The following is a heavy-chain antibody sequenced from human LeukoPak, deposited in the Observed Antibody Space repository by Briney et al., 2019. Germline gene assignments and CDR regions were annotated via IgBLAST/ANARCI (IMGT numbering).Heavy chain of an antibody. D-gene: IGHD2-15*01. CDR1: GGSLNNYY. J-gene: IGHJ3*02. V-gene: IGHV4-4*07. Sequence: SETLSLTCTVSGGSLNNYYWSWIRQPAGKGLEWIGRIYTRGSTNYNPSLKSRVTMSVDTSKNQFSLKLSSVTAADTAVYYCARGRYCSADICSGGDAFDIWGQGTMVSVSS. CDR3: ARGRYCSADICSGGDAFDI. CDR2: IYTRGST.